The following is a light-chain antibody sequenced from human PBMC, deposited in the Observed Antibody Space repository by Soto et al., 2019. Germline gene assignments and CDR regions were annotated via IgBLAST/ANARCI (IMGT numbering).Light chain of an antibody. J-gene: IGLJ3*02. Sequence: QPVLTQPRSVSGSPGQSVAISCTGTSNDVGRYNYVSWYQKHPGKAPKLVIFDVTKRPSGVPDRFSGSKSGNTASLTISGLRAEDEADYFCCSYGARFGGGTQLTVL. CDR3: CSYGAR. CDR2: DVT. V-gene: IGLV2-11*01. CDR1: SNDVGRYNY.